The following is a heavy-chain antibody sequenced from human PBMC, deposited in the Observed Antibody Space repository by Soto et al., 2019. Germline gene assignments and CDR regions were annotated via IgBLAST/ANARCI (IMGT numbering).Heavy chain of an antibody. V-gene: IGHV4-34*01. CDR3: AAWGYVSSAGEY. J-gene: IGHJ4*02. D-gene: IGHD3-22*01. Sequence: SETLSLTCAVYGGSFSGYYWIWIRQPPGKGPEWIGETDHSGRTNYNPSLKSRVTISPDTSKNQFSLRLTSVTTADTAVYYCAAWGYVSSAGEYWGQGALVTVSS. CDR1: GGSFSGYY. CDR2: TDHSGRT.